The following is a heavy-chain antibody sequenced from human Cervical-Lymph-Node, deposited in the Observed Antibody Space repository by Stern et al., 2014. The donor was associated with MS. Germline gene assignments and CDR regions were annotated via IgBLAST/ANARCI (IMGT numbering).Heavy chain of an antibody. CDR1: GYIFTSYG. CDR2: ISADNGDT. CDR3: ARDSLIRTFGVEEGMDV. D-gene: IGHD3-3*01. J-gene: IGHJ6*02. V-gene: IGHV1-18*01. Sequence: QVQLVQSGAEVKKPGASVKVSCKASGYIFTSYGISWVRQAPGQGLEWMGWISADNGDTNYVQNVQGRVTMTTDTSTNTAYMELSSLRSDDTALYYCARDSLIRTFGVEEGMDVWGQGTTVTVSS.